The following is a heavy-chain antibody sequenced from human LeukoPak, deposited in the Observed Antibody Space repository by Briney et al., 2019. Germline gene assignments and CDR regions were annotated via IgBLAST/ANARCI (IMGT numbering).Heavy chain of an antibody. D-gene: IGHD1-26*01. V-gene: IGHV4-59*01. Sequence: PSETLALMCSVWGGSISSYYWRWVRQPPGKGREWSGYIYYSGRTIYNPSLKSRVTISVDTSKNQFSLRLRSVTATDTAVYYCARGLQWELLGAFDIWGQGTTVTVSS. CDR3: ARGLQWELLGAFDI. CDR2: IYYSGRT. CDR1: GGSISSYY. J-gene: IGHJ3*02.